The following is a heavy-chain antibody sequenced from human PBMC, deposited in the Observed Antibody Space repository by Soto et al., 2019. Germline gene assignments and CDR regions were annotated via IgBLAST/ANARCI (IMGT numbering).Heavy chain of an antibody. CDR2: IVVGSGNT. CDR1: GFTFTSSA. Sequence: ASLKVSCKASGFTFTSSAVQWVRQARGQRLEWIGWIVVGSGNTNYAQKFQERVTITRDVSTSTAYMELSSLRSEDTAVYYCAASGYYYFSFDYWGQGTLVTVSS. J-gene: IGHJ4*02. V-gene: IGHV1-58*01. CDR3: AASGYYYFSFDY. D-gene: IGHD3-22*01.